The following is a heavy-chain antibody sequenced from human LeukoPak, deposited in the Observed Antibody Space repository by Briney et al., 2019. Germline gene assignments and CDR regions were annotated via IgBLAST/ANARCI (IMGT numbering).Heavy chain of an antibody. V-gene: IGHV4-34*01. CDR1: GGSFSDYY. CDR3: AKYGPGSGSYSTSWYFHQ. CDR2: INQSGRT. J-gene: IGHJ4*02. Sequence: PSETLSLTCAVYGGSFSDYYWTWIRQSPGKGLEWIGEINQSGRTNYNPSLESRVTISLDTSKNQFSLKLNSVTGADTAVYYCAKYGPGSGSYSTSWYFHQWGQGTLVTVSS. D-gene: IGHD1-26*01.